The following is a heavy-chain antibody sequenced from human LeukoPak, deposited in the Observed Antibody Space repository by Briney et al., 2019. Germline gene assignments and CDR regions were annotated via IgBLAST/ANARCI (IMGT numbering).Heavy chain of an antibody. CDR3: ARAGMEPGIAAAFDY. CDR1: DGSVSSYY. CDR2: IYYSGIS. Sequence: SETLSLTCTVSDGSVSSYYWSWIRQPPGKGLEWIGLIYYSGISNYNPSLKSRVTMSVDTSMNQFSLKLSSVTAADTAVYYCARAGMEPGIAAAFDYWGQGTLVTVSS. V-gene: IGHV4-59*08. J-gene: IGHJ4*02. D-gene: IGHD6-13*01.